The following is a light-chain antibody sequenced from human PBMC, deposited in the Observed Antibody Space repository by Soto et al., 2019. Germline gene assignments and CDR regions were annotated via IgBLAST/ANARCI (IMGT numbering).Light chain of an antibody. Sequence: EIVMAQSPVTLSASPGESATLSFRASQSVDNNVAWYQQKPGQAPRLLIVGAFARATGIPARFSGSGSGSEFTLTISGLQSEDFAVYYCQQYNERPPITFGQGTRLEIK. CDR2: GAF. J-gene: IGKJ5*01. V-gene: IGKV3-15*01. CDR3: QQYNERPPIT. CDR1: QSVDNN.